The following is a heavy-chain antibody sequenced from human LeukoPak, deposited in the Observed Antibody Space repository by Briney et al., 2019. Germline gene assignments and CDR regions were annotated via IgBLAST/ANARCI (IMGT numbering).Heavy chain of an antibody. CDR2: IYYSGST. CDR1: GGSISSSSYY. V-gene: IGHV4-39*01. CDR3: ARPDSSGYTIDY. D-gene: IGHD3-22*01. J-gene: IGHJ4*02. Sequence: SETLSLTCTVSGGSISSSSYYWGWIRQPPGKGLEWIGSIYYSGSTYYNPSLKSRVTISVDTSKNQFSLKLSSVTAADTAVYYCARPDSSGYTIDYWGQGTLVTVSS.